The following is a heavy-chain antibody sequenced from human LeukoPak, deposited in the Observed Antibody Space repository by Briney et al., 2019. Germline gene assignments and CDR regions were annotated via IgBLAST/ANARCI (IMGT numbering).Heavy chain of an antibody. J-gene: IGHJ4*02. D-gene: IGHD3-3*01. CDR3: ARESSGRITIFGVVSSSFDY. Sequence: SETPSLTCTVSGGSISSYYWSWIRQPAGKGLEWIGRIYTSGSTNYNPSLKSRVTMSVDTSKNQFSLKLSSVTAADTAVYYCARESSGRITIFGVVSSSFDYWGQGTLVTVSS. CDR1: GGSISSYY. V-gene: IGHV4-4*07. CDR2: IYTSGST.